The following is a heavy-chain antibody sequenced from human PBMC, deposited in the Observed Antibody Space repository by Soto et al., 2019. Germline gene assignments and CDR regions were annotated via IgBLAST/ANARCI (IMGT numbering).Heavy chain of an antibody. V-gene: IGHV3-7*01. CDR2: IKQDGSEK. D-gene: IGHD2-15*01. CDR3: VRERISS. J-gene: IGHJ4*02. Sequence: PVGSLRLSCAASGFTFETSWMTWVRQAPGKGLEWVANIKQDGSEKYYVDSVKGRFTISRDNAKNSLYLQMNSLRVEDTAVYFCVRERISSWGQGTLVTVSS. CDR1: GFTFETSW.